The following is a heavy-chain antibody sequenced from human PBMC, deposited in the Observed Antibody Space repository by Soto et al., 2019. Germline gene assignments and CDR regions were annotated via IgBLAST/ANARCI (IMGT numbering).Heavy chain of an antibody. Sequence: QVQLVESGGGVVQPGRSLRLSCAASGFTFSSYAMHWVRQAPGKGLEWVAVISYDGSNKYYADSVKGRFTISRDNSKNTLYLQMNSLRAEDTAVYYCARYSSGWYWSGWGNWYFDLWGRGTLVTVSS. J-gene: IGHJ2*01. CDR2: ISYDGSNK. CDR1: GFTFSSYA. V-gene: IGHV3-30-3*01. D-gene: IGHD6-19*01. CDR3: ARYSSGWYWSGWGNWYFDL.